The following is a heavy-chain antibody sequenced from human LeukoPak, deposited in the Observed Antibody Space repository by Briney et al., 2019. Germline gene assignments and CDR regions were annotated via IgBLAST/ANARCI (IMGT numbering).Heavy chain of an antibody. V-gene: IGHV4-38-2*02. CDR1: GYSISSGYY. J-gene: IGHJ3*02. D-gene: IGHD3-22*01. CDR2: IYHSGST. CDR3: ARDTWDYYDSSGYFAFDI. Sequence: SETLSLTCTVSGYSISSGYYWGWIRQPPGKGLEWIGSIYHSGSTYYNPSLKSRVTISVDTSKNQFSLKLSSVTAADTAVYYCARDTWDYYDSSGYFAFDIWGQGTMVTVSS.